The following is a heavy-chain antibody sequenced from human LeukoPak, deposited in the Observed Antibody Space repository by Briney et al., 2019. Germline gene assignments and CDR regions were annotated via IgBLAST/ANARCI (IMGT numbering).Heavy chain of an antibody. V-gene: IGHV3-23*01. CDR3: AKLTTYRIAAAGTGFDP. CDR2: ISGSGGST. Sequence: PGGSLRLSCAASGFTFSSYAMSWVRQAPGKGLEWVSAISGSGGSTYCADSLKGRFTISRDNSKNTLYLQMNSLRAEDTAVYYCAKLTTYRIAAAGTGFDPWGQGTLVTVSS. D-gene: IGHD6-13*01. CDR1: GFTFSSYA. J-gene: IGHJ5*02.